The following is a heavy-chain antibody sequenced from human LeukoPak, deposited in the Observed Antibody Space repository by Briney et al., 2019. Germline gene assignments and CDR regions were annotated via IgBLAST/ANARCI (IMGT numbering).Heavy chain of an antibody. V-gene: IGHV1-2*02. J-gene: IGHJ4*02. CDR2: ININNGAT. D-gene: IGHD6-19*01. CDR3: ARAHSSGKFDY. Sequence: ASVKVSCKASGYTFTAYYMHWVRQAPGQGPEWMGWININNGATNYVQTFQGRVTLTRDTSISTAYMELSSLRSDDTAVYYCARAHSSGKFDYWGRGTLVTVSS. CDR1: GYTFTAYY.